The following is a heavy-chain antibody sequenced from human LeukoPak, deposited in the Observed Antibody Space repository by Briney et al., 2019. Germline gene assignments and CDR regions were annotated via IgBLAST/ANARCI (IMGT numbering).Heavy chain of an antibody. V-gene: IGHV3-48*02. CDR1: GFTFSSYS. CDR3: ARGSSGYYSSSTADY. Sequence: PGGSLRLSCAASGFTFSSYSMNWVRQAPGKGLEWVSYISSSSSTIYYADSVKGRFTISRDNAKNSLYLQMNSLRDEDTAVYYCARGSSGYYSSSTADYWGQGTLVTVSS. D-gene: IGHD3-3*01. J-gene: IGHJ4*02. CDR2: ISSSSSTI.